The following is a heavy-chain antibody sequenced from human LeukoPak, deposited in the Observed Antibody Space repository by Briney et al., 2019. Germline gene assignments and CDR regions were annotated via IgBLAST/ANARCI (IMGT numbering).Heavy chain of an antibody. J-gene: IGHJ6*02. CDR2: ISAYDGNT. CDR3: ARALTMDV. V-gene: IGHV1-18*01. D-gene: IGHD3-16*01. CDR1: GYTFTTFD. Sequence: GASVMVSCKASGYTFTTFDISWVRRAPGQGLEWMGWISAYDGNTDYAQKLQGRVTMTTDTSTNTAYMELRSLRSDDTAVYYCARALTMDVWGQGTTVTVSS.